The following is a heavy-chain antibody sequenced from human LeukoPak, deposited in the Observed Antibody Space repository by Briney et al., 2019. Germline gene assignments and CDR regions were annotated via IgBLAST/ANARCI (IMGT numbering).Heavy chain of an antibody. J-gene: IGHJ5*02. Sequence: PGGSLRLSCAASGFIVSNTYMTWVRQAPGKGLEWIGSIYHSGSTYYNPSLKSRVTISVDTSKNQFSLKLSSVTAADTAVYYCARSSYSGNNWFDPWGQGTLVTVSS. CDR2: IYHSGST. CDR1: GFIVSNTY. D-gene: IGHD1-26*01. CDR3: ARSSYSGNNWFDP. V-gene: IGHV4-38-2*01.